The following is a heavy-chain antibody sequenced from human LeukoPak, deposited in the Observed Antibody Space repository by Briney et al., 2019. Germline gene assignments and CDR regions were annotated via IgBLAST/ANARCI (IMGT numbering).Heavy chain of an antibody. D-gene: IGHD1-26*01. CDR1: GFSFSEYY. Sequence: PGGSLRLSCAASGFSFSEYYMSWIRQAPGKGLEWVSCISSGSSYTNYTDSVKGRLTISRDNAKRSLYLQMNSLTAEDTAVYYCARSGGTYGWFDPWGQGTLVTVSS. J-gene: IGHJ5*02. V-gene: IGHV3-11*03. CDR2: ISSGSSYT. CDR3: ARSGGTYGWFDP.